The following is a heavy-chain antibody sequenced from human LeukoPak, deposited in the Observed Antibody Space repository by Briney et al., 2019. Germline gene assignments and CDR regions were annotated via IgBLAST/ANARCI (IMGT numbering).Heavy chain of an antibody. CDR3: ARDLIDS. V-gene: IGHV1-46*01. CDR1: GYTFTRYY. CDR2: INPSGGST. J-gene: IGHJ4*02. Sequence: ASVKVSCKASGYTFTRYYMQWVRQAPGQGLEWMGIINPSGGSTNYARKLQGRVTMTTDTSTSTAYMELRSLRSDDTAVYYCARDLIDSWGQGTLVTVSS. D-gene: IGHD2-15*01.